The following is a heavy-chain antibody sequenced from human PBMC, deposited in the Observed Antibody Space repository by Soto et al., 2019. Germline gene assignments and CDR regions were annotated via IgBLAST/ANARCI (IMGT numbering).Heavy chain of an antibody. D-gene: IGHD4-17*01. CDR1: GFTFSSYG. J-gene: IGHJ3*02. CDR3: AKDLYYGDYSDAFDI. Sequence: QVQLVESGGGVVQPGRSLRLSCAASGFTFSSYGMHWVRQAPGKGLEWVAVISYDGSNKYYADSVKGRFTISRDNSKNTLYLQMNSLRAEDTAVYYCAKDLYYGDYSDAFDIWGQGTMVTVSS. V-gene: IGHV3-30*18. CDR2: ISYDGSNK.